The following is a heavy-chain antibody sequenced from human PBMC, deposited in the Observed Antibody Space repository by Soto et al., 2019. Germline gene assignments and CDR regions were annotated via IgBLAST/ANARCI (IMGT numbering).Heavy chain of an antibody. V-gene: IGHV1-24*01. CDR2: FDPEDGET. J-gene: IGHJ4*02. Sequence: ASVKVSCKVSGYTLTELSMHWVRQAPGKGLEWMGGFDPEDGETIYAQKFQGRVTMTEDTSTDTAYMELSSLRSEDTAVYYCATAVYYYDSSGYSSWGQGTMVTVYS. CDR1: GYTLTELS. CDR3: ATAVYYYDSSGYSS. D-gene: IGHD3-22*01.